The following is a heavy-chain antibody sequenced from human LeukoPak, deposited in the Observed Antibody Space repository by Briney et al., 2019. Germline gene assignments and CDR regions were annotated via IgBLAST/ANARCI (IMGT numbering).Heavy chain of an antibody. J-gene: IGHJ6*04. Sequence: GRSLRLSCAASGFTFSSYAMHWVPQAPGKGLEWGSVISYDGSNKYYADSVKGRFTISRDNSKNTLYLQMNSLRAEDTAVYYCARELSSGYDILTGYPDTPYGMDVWGKGTTVTVSS. CDR2: ISYDGSNK. V-gene: IGHV3-30*04. D-gene: IGHD3-9*01. CDR3: ARELSSGYDILTGYPDTPYGMDV. CDR1: GFTFSSYA.